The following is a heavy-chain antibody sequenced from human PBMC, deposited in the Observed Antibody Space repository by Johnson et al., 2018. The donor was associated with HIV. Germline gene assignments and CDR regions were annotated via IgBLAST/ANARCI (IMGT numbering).Heavy chain of an antibody. CDR2: ISVIGTSI. Sequence: QVQLVESGGGLVKPGGSLRLSCVASGITFSDYYLSWIRQAPGKGEWVSYISVIGTSIYYADSVKGRSIISRDNAKNTLYLQMNSLRAEDTAVYYCAKGGKYSSHRDDGFDVWGQGTMVTVSS. D-gene: IGHD6-6*01. J-gene: IGHJ3*01. V-gene: IGHV3-11*04. CDR3: AKGGKYSSHRDDGFDV. CDR1: GITFSDYY.